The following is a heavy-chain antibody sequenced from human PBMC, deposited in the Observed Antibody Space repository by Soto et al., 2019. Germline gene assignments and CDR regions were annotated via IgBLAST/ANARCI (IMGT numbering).Heavy chain of an antibody. CDR1: GFTFSSYA. CDR3: ARSGDFWSGWTDV. J-gene: IGHJ6*02. D-gene: IGHD3-3*01. Sequence: QVQLVESGGGVVQPGRSLRLSCAASGFTFSSYAMHWVRQAPGKGLEWVAVISYDGSNKYYADSVKGRFTISRDNSKNTLYLQMNSLRAEDTAVYYCARSGDFWSGWTDVWGQGTTFTVSS. V-gene: IGHV3-30-3*01. CDR2: ISYDGSNK.